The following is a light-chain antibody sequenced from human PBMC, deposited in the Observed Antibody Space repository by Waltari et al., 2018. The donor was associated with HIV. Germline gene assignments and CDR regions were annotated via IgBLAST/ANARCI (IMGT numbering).Light chain of an antibody. CDR1: RSNSGTTY. CDR2: RNN. J-gene: IGLJ3*02. CDR3: AAWDDSLSGSWV. Sequence: QSILTQPPSASGTPGQRVTISCSGGRSNSGTTYVYWYQQLPGTAPKLLIYRNNQRPSGVPSRVSGSKSGASAALASSGLRSEDEADYYCAAWDDSLSGSWVFGGGTKLTVL. V-gene: IGLV1-47*01.